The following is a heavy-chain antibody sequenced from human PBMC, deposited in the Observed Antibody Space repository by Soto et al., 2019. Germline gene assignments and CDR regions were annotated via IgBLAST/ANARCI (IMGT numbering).Heavy chain of an antibody. CDR1: GYTFNRYG. CDR3: AKNGQPPYYYYGMDV. J-gene: IGHJ6*02. CDR2: ISGYNGDT. V-gene: IGHV1-18*01. Sequence: QGQLVQSGAEVKKPGASVKVSCKASGYTFNRYGISWVRQAPGQGLEWMGWISGYNGDTNYAQKFQGRVNMTIDTFTSTVYMEMGSLTSDDTAVYYCAKNGQPPYYYYGMDVWGQGTTVTVSS. D-gene: IGHD2-8*01.